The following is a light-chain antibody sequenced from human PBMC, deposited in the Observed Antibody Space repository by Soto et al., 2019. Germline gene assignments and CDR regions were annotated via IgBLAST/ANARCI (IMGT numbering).Light chain of an antibody. CDR1: SSDVGGYNF. CDR2: ELS. Sequence: QSALTQPASVSGSPGQSITISCTGTSSDVGGYNFFSWYQPHPRKAPKRMIYELSNRPSGFSNRFSGSKSGNTASLTISGHQAEAEADYYCNSYTSSSTYVFGSGTKLTV. V-gene: IGLV2-14*01. CDR3: NSYTSSSTYV. J-gene: IGLJ1*01.